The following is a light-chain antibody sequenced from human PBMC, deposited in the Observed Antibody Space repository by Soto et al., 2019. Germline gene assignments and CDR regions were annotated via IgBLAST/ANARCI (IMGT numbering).Light chain of an antibody. CDR1: SGDVGNYNL. CDR3: CSYVGSSTSYV. Sequence: QSVLTQPASVSGSPGHSITISCTGTSGDVGNYNLVSWYQQHPGKAPRLMIYEVNKWPSGVSNRFSGSKSGNTASLTISGLQAEDEADYYCCSYVGSSTSYVFGTGTKVTVL. CDR2: EVN. J-gene: IGLJ1*01. V-gene: IGLV2-23*02.